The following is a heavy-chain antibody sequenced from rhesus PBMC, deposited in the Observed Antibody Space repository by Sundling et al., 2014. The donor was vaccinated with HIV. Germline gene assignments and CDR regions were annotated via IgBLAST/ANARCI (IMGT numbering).Heavy chain of an antibody. CDR3: ARDSYY. V-gene: IGHV4-165*01. J-gene: IGHJ4*01. D-gene: IGHD1-1-1*01. Sequence: QVQLQESGPGLVTPSETLSLTCAVSGGSISGGHYWSWVRQPPGKGLEWIGHIFGSIGSTYYNPSLKSRVTISTDTSKNQFSLKLSSVTAADTAVYYCARDSYYWGQGVLVTVSS. CDR1: GGSISGGHY. CDR2: IFGSIGST.